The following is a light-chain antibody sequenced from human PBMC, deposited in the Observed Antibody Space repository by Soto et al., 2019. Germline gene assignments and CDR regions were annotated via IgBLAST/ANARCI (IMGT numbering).Light chain of an antibody. Sequence: EIVLTLSPGTLSLSPGQRATLSCRASQSVSSSYLAWYQQKPGQAPRLLIYDASSRATGIPDRFGGSGSGTDFTLTISRLEPEDFAVYYCQHYGSSPYTFGQGTKLDI. V-gene: IGKV3-20*01. CDR2: DAS. J-gene: IGKJ2*01. CDR3: QHYGSSPYT. CDR1: QSVSSSY.